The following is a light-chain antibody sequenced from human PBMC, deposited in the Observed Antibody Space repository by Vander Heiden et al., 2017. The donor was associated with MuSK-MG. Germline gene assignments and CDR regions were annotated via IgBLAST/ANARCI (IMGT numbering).Light chain of an antibody. CDR1: QSISSS. Sequence: DVQMTQSPSSLSASVGDRVTITCRASQSISSSLNWYQQKPGNAPQLLYYAASSVHSGAPARFSGSGSGTDFTLTSSRLQPEDFATYYWQQSYTTPITFGQGTRVE. CDR3: QQSYTTPIT. CDR2: AAS. J-gene: IGKJ5*01. V-gene: IGKV1-39*01.